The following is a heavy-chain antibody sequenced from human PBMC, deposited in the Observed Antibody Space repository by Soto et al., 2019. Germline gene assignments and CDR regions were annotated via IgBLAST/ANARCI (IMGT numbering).Heavy chain of an antibody. J-gene: IGHJ4*02. CDR2: VSYDGTNT. D-gene: IGHD3-10*01. CDR1: AYTFNNSV. CDR3: VEGRGTRRGSPTS. Sequence: SMKLSSTASAYTFNNSVVPLALQAPGKGLDWMASVSYDGTNTFYADSVRGRFSISRDNARRTLYLQMDSLRADDTALYYCVEGRGTRRGSPTSWGQGTLVTVSS. V-gene: IGHV3-30*18.